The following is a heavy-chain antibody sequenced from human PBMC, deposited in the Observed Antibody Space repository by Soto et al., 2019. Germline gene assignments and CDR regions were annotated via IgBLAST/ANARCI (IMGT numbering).Heavy chain of an antibody. Sequence: SVKVSYKASGGTFSSYVMSLVRQAPGHGLEWMGGIIPMFGTANYAQKFQGRVTITADKSTSTAYMELSSLRSEDTAVYYCARDPHLTTFKGGYYYYGMDVWGQGTPVTVSS. CDR2: IIPMFGTA. J-gene: IGHJ6*01. CDR1: GGTFSSYV. D-gene: IGHD3-3*01. CDR3: ARDPHLTTFKGGYYYYGMDV. V-gene: IGHV1-69*06.